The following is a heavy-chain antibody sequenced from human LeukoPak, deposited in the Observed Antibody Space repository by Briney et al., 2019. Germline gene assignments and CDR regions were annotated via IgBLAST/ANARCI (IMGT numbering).Heavy chain of an antibody. CDR1: GFTFSSYA. CDR2: ISYDGGIT. Sequence: GRSLRLSRAASGFTFSSYAMYWVRQAPGKGPEWLAVISYDGGITHYADSVKDRFTISRDNSKNTLFLQLNSLRGDDTAVYYCARDTTYYYDGGSSGPHYFDYWGQGTLVTVSS. CDR3: ARDTTYYYDGGSSGPHYFDY. V-gene: IGHV3-30*01. D-gene: IGHD3-10*01. J-gene: IGHJ4*02.